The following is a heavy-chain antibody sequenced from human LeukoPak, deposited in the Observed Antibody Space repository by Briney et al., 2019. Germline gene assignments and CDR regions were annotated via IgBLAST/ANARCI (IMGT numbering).Heavy chain of an antibody. D-gene: IGHD3-22*01. CDR2: ISVRSNYI. V-gene: IGHV3-21*01. Sequence: PGGSHRLSCVPSGYTFSRYSINSVRHAPGKGLEWVSSISVRSNYIYYADSVRGRFSISRDDARDSLYLQMNSLRAEDTAVYFCVRLRRNSDTSGFYYYYDYWGQGTLVTVSS. J-gene: IGHJ4*02. CDR3: VRLRRNSDTSGFYYYYDY. CDR1: GYTFSRYS.